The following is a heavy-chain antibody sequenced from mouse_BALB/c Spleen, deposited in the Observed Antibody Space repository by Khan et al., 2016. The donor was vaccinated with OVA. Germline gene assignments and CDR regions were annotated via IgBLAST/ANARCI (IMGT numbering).Heavy chain of an antibody. CDR2: IWSGGST. D-gene: IGHD2-4*01. J-gene: IGHJ3*01. CDR1: GFSLNYYG. CDR3: ARNYDYDEGLAY. Sequence: VQLKQSGPGLVQPSQRLSITCTVSGFSLNYYGVHWVRQSPGKGLEWLGVIWSGGSTDYNAPFISRLSISKDNSKSQVFFKMNSLQSNDTAIYYCARNYDYDEGLAYWGQGTLVTVSA. V-gene: IGHV2-2*03.